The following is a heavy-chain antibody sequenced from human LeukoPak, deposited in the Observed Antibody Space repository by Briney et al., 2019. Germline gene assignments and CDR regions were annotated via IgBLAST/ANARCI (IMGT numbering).Heavy chain of an antibody. V-gene: IGHV3-30-3*01. CDR2: ISYDGSNK. Sequence: PGRSLRLSCAASGFTFSSYAMHWVRQAPGKGLEWVAVISYDGSNKYYADSVKGRFTISRDNSKNTLYLQMNSLRAEDTAVYYCARPGYSYGLSFDYWGQGTLVTVSS. J-gene: IGHJ4*02. CDR3: ARPGYSYGLSFDY. CDR1: GFTFSSYA. D-gene: IGHD5-18*01.